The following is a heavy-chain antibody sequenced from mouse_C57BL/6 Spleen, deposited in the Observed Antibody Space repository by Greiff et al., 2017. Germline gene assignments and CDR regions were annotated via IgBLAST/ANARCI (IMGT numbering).Heavy chain of an antibody. CDR1: GYTFTSYW. V-gene: IGHV1-59*01. D-gene: IGHD1-1*01. CDR3: ARDYGSGYWFAY. CDR2: IDPSDSYT. Sequence: QVQLQQPGAELVRPGTSVKLSCKASGYTFTSYWMHWVKQRPGQGLEWIGVIDPSDSYTNYNQKFKGKATLTVDTSSSTAYMQLSSLTSEDSAVYYCARDYGSGYWFAYWGQGTLVTVSA. J-gene: IGHJ3*01.